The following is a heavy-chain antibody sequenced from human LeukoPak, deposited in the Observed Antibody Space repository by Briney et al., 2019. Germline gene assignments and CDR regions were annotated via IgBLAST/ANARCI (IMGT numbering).Heavy chain of an antibody. CDR2: INHGGST. Sequence: SETLSLTCAVYGGSFSGYYWSWIRQPPGKGLEWIGEINHGGSTNYNPSLESRVTISADMSKNQFSLKVKSVTAADTAIYYCARGGRTRGSMSFYYMDVWGEGATVTVSS. D-gene: IGHD3-10*01. CDR3: ARGGRTRGSMSFYYMDV. CDR1: GGSFSGYY. J-gene: IGHJ6*03. V-gene: IGHV4-34*01.